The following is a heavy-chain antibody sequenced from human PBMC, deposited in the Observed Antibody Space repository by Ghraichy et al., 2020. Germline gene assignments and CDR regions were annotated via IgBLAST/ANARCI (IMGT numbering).Heavy chain of an antibody. Sequence: SETLSLTCTVSGGSISSSSYYWGWLRQPPGKGLEWIGSIYYSGSTYYNPSLKSRVTISVDTSKNQFSLKLSSVTAADTAVYYCARHGIAAAGRTNWFDPWGQGTLVTVSS. D-gene: IGHD6-13*01. CDR2: IYYSGST. CDR1: GGSISSSSYY. CDR3: ARHGIAAAGRTNWFDP. V-gene: IGHV4-39*01. J-gene: IGHJ5*02.